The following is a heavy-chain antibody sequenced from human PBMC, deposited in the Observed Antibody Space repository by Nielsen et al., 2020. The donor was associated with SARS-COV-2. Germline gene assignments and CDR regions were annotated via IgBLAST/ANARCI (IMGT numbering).Heavy chain of an antibody. CDR1: GGSISSGGYY. CDR3: ARAGRITMVRGVIVPTHFDY. D-gene: IGHD3-10*01. Sequence: SETLSLTCTVSGGSISSGGYYWSWIRQHPGKGLEWIGYIYYSGSTYYNPSLKSRVTISVDTSKNQFSLKLSSVTAADTAVYYCARAGRITMVRGVIVPTHFDYWGQGTLVTVSS. CDR2: IYYSGST. J-gene: IGHJ4*02. V-gene: IGHV4-31*03.